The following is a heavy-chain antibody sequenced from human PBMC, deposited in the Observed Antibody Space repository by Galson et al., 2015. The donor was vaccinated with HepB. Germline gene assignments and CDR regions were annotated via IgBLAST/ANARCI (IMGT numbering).Heavy chain of an antibody. Sequence: SETLSLTCTVSGGSISRSSSYWGWIRQPPGKGLEWIGSIYYSGSTYYSPSLRSRVTMPVDTSKNQFSLKLRSVTAADTAVYYCARAHPAESDYWGQGTLVTVSS. J-gene: IGHJ4*02. CDR3: ARAHPAESDY. CDR1: GGSISRSSSY. CDR2: IYYSGST. V-gene: IGHV4-39*01.